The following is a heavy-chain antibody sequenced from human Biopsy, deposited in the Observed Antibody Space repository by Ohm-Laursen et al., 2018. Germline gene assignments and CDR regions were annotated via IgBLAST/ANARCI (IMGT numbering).Heavy chain of an antibody. CDR3: ARDSGILNYGNFKYYHYYGMDV. Sequence: SETLSLTCTVSGDSVTKYYWSGIRQPPGKGLEWIGHIYYSVMTNYNPSLQSRVSISVDTSRNQVSLTLSSVTAADTAVYYCARDSGILNYGNFKYYHYYGMDVWGQGTKVTVSS. V-gene: IGHV4-59*02. J-gene: IGHJ6*02. CDR2: IYYSVMT. CDR1: GDSVTKYY. D-gene: IGHD4-11*01.